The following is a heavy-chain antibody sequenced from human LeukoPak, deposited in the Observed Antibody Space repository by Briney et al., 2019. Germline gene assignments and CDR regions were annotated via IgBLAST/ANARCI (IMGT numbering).Heavy chain of an antibody. CDR2: IYYSGST. D-gene: IGHD6-19*01. V-gene: IGHV4-30-4*01. CDR1: GGSISSGDYY. J-gene: IGHJ4*02. CDR3: ASNPFYSSGWQIDY. Sequence: SETLSLTCTVSGGSISSGDYYWSWIRQPPGMGVEWIGYIYYSGSTYYNPSLKSRVTISVDTSKNQFSLKLSSVTAADTAVYYCASNPFYSSGWQIDYWGQGTLVTVSS.